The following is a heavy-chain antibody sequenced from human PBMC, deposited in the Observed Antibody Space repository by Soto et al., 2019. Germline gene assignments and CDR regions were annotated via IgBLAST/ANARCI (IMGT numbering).Heavy chain of an antibody. J-gene: IGHJ6*02. V-gene: IGHV3-23*01. Sequence: EVQLLESGGGLVQPGGSLRLSCAASGFTFSSYAMSWVRQAPGKGLEWVSAISGSGGSTYYADSVKGRFTISRDNSKNTLYLQMNSLRAEDTAVYYCVAGKGIVVVSYYYYGMDVWGQGTTVTVSS. CDR2: ISGSGGST. CDR3: VAGKGIVVVSYYYYGMDV. D-gene: IGHD2-15*01. CDR1: GFTFSSYA.